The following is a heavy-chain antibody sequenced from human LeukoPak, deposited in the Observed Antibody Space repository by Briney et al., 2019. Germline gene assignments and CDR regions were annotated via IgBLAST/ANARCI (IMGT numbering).Heavy chain of an antibody. Sequence: GGSLRLSCAASGFTFSSYEMNWVRQAPGKGLEWVSYISSGGSTIYYADSVKGRFTISRDNAKNSLYLQMNSLRAEDTAVYYCARGSGGAFGGVMVDYWGQGTLVTVSS. D-gene: IGHD3-16*01. CDR3: ARGSGGAFGGVMVDY. CDR2: ISSGGSTI. CDR1: GFTFSSYE. J-gene: IGHJ4*02. V-gene: IGHV3-48*03.